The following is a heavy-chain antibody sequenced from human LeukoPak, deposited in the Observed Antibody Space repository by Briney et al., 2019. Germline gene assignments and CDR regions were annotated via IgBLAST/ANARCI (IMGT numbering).Heavy chain of an antibody. CDR1: GYTFTSYG. V-gene: IGHV1-8*02. J-gene: IGHJ5*02. D-gene: IGHD3-3*01. CDR2: MNPNSGNT. CDR3: ARGDVVVPAAFLYYDFWSGYYRDNWFDP. Sequence: ASVKVSCKASGYTFTSYGISWVRQATGQGLEWMGWMNPNSGNTGYAQKFQGRVTMTRNTSISTAYMELSSLRSEDTAVYYCARGDVVVPAAFLYYDFWSGYYRDNWFDPWGQGTLVTVSS.